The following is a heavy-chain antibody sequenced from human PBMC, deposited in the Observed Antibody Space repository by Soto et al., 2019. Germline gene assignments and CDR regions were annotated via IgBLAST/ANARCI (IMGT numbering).Heavy chain of an antibody. J-gene: IGHJ6*02. Sequence: QVQLQESGPGLVKPSQTLSLTCTVSGGSISSGGYYWSWIRQHPGKGLEWIGYIYYSGSTYYNPSLKSRVTISVDTSKNQFSLKLSSVTAADTAVYYCVRQGNPYYYGMDVWGQGTTVTVSS. CDR2: IYYSGST. CDR3: VRQGNPYYYGMDV. D-gene: IGHD4-4*01. CDR1: GGSISSGGYY. V-gene: IGHV4-31*03.